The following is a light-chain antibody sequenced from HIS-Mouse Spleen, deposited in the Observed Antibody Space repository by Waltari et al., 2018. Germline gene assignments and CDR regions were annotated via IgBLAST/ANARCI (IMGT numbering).Light chain of an antibody. Sequence: QSALTQPPSASGSPGQSVTISCTGTSSDVGGYNYVSWYQQNPGKAPKLMIYEVSKRPSGGPDRFSGSKSGNTASLTVSGLQAEDEADYYCSSYAGSNNSLYVFGTGTKVTVL. CDR3: SSYAGSNNSLYV. CDR1: SSDVGGYNY. V-gene: IGLV2-8*01. CDR2: EVS. J-gene: IGLJ1*01.